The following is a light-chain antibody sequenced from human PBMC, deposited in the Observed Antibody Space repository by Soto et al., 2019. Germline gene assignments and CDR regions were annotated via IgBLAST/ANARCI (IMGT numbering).Light chain of an antibody. CDR1: QSVSSIY. CDR3: QQYGSSRWT. J-gene: IGKJ1*01. V-gene: IGKV3-20*01. CDR2: GAS. Sequence: EIVLTQSPGTLSLSPGERATLSCRASQSVSSIYLAWYQQKPGQAPRLLIYGASSRATGIPDRFSGSGSGTDFTLTISILEPEDFAVYYCQQYGSSRWTFGQGTK.